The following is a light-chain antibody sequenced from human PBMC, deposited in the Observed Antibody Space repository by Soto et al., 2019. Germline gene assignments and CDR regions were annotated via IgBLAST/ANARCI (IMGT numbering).Light chain of an antibody. CDR2: NVT. V-gene: IGLV2-23*02. CDR1: GNAVSYQL. Sequence: QSVLTQPASVSGSPGQSITISCSGNAVSYQLVSWYQQQPGKAPKLILYNVTRRPSGVSNRFSGFKSGTTASLKITGLQAEDKADYYCCSFVGVTHDVFGNGTKVTVL. CDR3: CSFVGVTHDV. J-gene: IGLJ1*01.